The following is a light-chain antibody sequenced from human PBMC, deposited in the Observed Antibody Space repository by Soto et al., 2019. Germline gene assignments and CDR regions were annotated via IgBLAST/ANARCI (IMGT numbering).Light chain of an antibody. CDR2: RNN. J-gene: IGLJ1*01. Sequence: QSVLTHAPSSSGTPGQRVTISCSGSSSNIGSNYVYWYQQLPGTAPKLLIYRNNQRPSGVPDRFSGSKSGTSASLAISGLRSEDEADYYCAAWDDSLSGPNYVFGTGTKVTVL. V-gene: IGLV1-47*01. CDR3: AAWDDSLSGPNYV. CDR1: SSNIGSNY.